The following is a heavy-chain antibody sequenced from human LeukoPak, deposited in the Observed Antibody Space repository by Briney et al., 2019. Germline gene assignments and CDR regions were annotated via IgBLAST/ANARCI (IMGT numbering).Heavy chain of an antibody. CDR1: GFTFSSNA. CDR2: IKSKTDGGTT. Sequence: GGSLRLSCAASGFTFSSNAMNWVRQAPGKGLEWVGRIKSKTDGGTTDYAAPVKGRFTISRDDSKNTLYLQMNSLKTEDTAVYYCTTTLYYDSSGYWHAFDIWGQGTMVTVSS. CDR3: TTTLYYDSSGYWHAFDI. D-gene: IGHD3-22*01. V-gene: IGHV3-15*01. J-gene: IGHJ3*02.